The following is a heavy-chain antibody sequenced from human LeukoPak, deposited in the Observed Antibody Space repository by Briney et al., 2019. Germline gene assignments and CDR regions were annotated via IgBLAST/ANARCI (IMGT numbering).Heavy chain of an antibody. CDR1: GGSISSYY. J-gene: IGHJ5*02. D-gene: IGHD2-2*01. CDR3: ARDSSTSDIPWSNWFDP. CDR2: IYYSGST. V-gene: IGHV4-59*01. Sequence: PSETLSLTCTVSGGSISSYYWSWIRQPPGKGLEWIGYIYYSGSTNYNPSLKSRVTISVDTSKNQFSLKLSSVTAADTAVYYCARDSSTSDIPWSNWFDPWGQGTLVTVSS.